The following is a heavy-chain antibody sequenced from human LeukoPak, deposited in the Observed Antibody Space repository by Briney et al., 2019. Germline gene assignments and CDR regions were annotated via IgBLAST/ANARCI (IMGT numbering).Heavy chain of an antibody. Sequence: QPGRSLRLSCAASGFTFSSYGIHWVRQAPGKGLEWVAIISYGGSNKYYADSVKGRFTISRDTSKNTLYLQMNSLRAEDTAVYYCARAGYSSGWYNGLDVWGQGTTVTVSS. V-gene: IGHV3-30-3*01. CDR2: ISYGGSNK. CDR3: ARAGYSSGWYNGLDV. CDR1: GFTFSSYG. J-gene: IGHJ6*02. D-gene: IGHD6-19*01.